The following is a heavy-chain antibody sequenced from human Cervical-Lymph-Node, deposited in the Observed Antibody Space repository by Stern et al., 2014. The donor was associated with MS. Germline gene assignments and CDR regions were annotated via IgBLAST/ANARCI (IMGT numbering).Heavy chain of an antibody. CDR3: AKGNWNYEGMGY. CDR2: IRYDGNKK. D-gene: IGHD1-7*01. V-gene: IGHV3-33*06. J-gene: IGHJ4*02. Sequence: QVQLVQSGGGVVQPGRSLRLSCAASGFTFSNYGMHWVRQAPGKGLEWLAVIRYDGNKKYYADSVKGRFTISRDNSENTLFLQMSSLTAEDTALYYCAKGNWNYEGMGYWGQGTLVTVSS. CDR1: GFTFSNYG.